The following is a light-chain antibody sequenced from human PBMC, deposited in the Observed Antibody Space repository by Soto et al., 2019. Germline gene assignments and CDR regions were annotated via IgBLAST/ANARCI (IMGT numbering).Light chain of an antibody. V-gene: IGLV2-14*01. CDR1: SSDVGGYNY. CDR3: SSYTTTSTVA. Sequence: QSALTQPASVSGSPGQSITISSTGTSSDVGGYNYVSWYQQHPGKAPKLMIYEVNNRPSGVSNRFSGSKSGNTASLTISGLQAEDEADYYCSSYTTTSTVAFGGGTKLTVL. J-gene: IGLJ2*01. CDR2: EVN.